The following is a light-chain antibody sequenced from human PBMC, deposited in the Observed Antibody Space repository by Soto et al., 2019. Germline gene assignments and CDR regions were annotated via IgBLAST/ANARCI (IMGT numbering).Light chain of an antibody. CDR3: ISYTSSSTRVV. Sequence: QSALTQPASVSGSPGQSITISCTGTSSDVGGYNYVSWYQQHPGKAPKLMIYDVSNRPSGVSNRFSGSKSGNTASLTISGLKAEDEDDYYCISYTSSSTRVVFGGGTKMTVL. CDR1: SSDVGGYNY. CDR2: DVS. V-gene: IGLV2-14*01. J-gene: IGLJ2*01.